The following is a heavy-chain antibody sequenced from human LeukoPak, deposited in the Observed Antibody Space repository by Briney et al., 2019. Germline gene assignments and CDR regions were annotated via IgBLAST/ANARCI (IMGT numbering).Heavy chain of an antibody. D-gene: IGHD6-13*01. CDR3: ARTRGYTTNKYYFDY. CDR2: IYYSGST. J-gene: IGHJ4*02. CDR1: GGSISSSSYY. Sequence: SETLSLTCTVSGGSISSSSYYWGWIRQPPGKGLEWIGSIYYSGSTYYNPSLKSRVTISVDTSNNQFSLKLSSVTAADTAVYYCARTRGYTTNKYYFDYWGQGTLVTVSS. V-gene: IGHV4-39*01.